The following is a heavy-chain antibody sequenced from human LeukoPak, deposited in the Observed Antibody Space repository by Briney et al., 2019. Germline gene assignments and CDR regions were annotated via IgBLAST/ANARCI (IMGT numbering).Heavy chain of an antibody. CDR1: GGSFSGYY. CDR3: ASYTIFGVVDYFDY. V-gene: IGHV4-34*01. J-gene: IGHJ4*02. CDR2: INHSGST. D-gene: IGHD3-3*01. Sequence: SETLSLTCAVYGGSFSGYYWSWIRQPPGKGLEWIGEINHSGSTNYNPSLKSRVTISVDTSKNQFSLKLSSVTAADTAVYYCASYTIFGVVDYFDYWGQGSLVTVSS.